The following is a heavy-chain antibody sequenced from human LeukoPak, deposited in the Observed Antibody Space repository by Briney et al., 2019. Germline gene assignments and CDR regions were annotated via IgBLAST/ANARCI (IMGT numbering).Heavy chain of an antibody. J-gene: IGHJ4*02. CDR1: GFTFSAYS. D-gene: IGHD3-22*01. V-gene: IGHV3-48*01. Sequence: GGSLRLSCAASGFTFSAYSMNWVRQAPGKGLEWVAYISGGGGTIYCADSVKGRFTISRDNAKDSLYLQMDSLRAEDTAVYYCARNQEIDYYDSSGFYWGVEYWGQGTLVTVSS. CDR2: ISGGGGTI. CDR3: ARNQEIDYYDSSGFYWGVEY.